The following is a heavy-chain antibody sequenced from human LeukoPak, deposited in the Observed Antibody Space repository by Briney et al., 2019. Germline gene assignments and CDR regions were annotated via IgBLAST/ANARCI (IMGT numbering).Heavy chain of an antibody. V-gene: IGHV5-51*01. D-gene: IGHD3-10*01. CDR1: GYIFTTYW. Sequence: GESLKISCKGSGYIFTTYWIGWVRQKPGKGLEWMAPIYPGDSQTRYSPSFEGQVTISADKSISTAYLQWASLEASDTAMYYCVRRSRFGNGDEYFQHWGQGTLVTVSS. CDR3: VRRSRFGNGDEYFQH. J-gene: IGHJ1*01. CDR2: IYPGDSQT.